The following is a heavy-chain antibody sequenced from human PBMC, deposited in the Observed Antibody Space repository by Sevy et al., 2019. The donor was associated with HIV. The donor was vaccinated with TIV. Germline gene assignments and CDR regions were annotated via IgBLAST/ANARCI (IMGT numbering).Heavy chain of an antibody. D-gene: IGHD3-22*01. Sequence: GGSLRLPCAASGFTFNNYAMNWVRQAPGKGLEWVSTIFDSFYGSGDITYYADSVKGRFTISRDNSKNTVFLQMNSLRAEDTAIYYCAGGRYDSSGSFDAFDIWGQGTMVTVSS. CDR3: AGGRYDSSGSFDAFDI. CDR2: IFDSFYGSGDIT. V-gene: IGHV3-23*01. CDR1: GFTFNNYA. J-gene: IGHJ3*02.